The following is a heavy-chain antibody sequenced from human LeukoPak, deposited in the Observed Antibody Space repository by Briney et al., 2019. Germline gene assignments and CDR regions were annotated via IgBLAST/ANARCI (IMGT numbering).Heavy chain of an antibody. CDR3: AGSSSSWNFDY. CDR1: GFTFSSYS. V-gene: IGHV3-21*01. CDR2: ISSSSGYI. D-gene: IGHD6-13*01. Sequence: GGSLRLSCAASGFTFSSYSMNWVRQAPGKGLEWVSSISSSSGYIYYADSVKGRFTISRDNPKNSLYLQMNSLRAEDTAVYYCAGSSSSWNFDYWGQGTLVTVSS. J-gene: IGHJ4*02.